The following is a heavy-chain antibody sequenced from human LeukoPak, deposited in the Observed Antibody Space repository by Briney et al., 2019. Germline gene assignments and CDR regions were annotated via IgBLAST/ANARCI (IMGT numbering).Heavy chain of an antibody. CDR1: GDSVSGVY. V-gene: IGHV4-59*08. J-gene: IGHJ4*02. D-gene: IGHD2-15*01. CDR2: VYHSGDT. Sequence: SSETLSLTCTVSGDSVSGVYWSWIRQPPGKGLEWIGYVYHSGDTNYNPSLKSRVTMSLDTSKNQVSLRLSSVTAADTAVYYCARHPFATPFDYWGRGTLLTVSS. CDR3: ARHPFATPFDY.